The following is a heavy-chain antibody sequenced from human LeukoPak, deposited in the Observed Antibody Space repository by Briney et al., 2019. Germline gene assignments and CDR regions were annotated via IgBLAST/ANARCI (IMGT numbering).Heavy chain of an antibody. CDR3: ASNPLTYRGGDCSTLTDY. Sequence: KSSETLSLTCAVYGGSFSGYYWSWIRQPPGKGLEWIGEINHSGSTNYNPSLKSRVTISVDTSKNQFSLKLSSVTAADTAVYYCASNPLTYRGGDCSTLTDYWGQGTLVTVSS. J-gene: IGHJ4*02. V-gene: IGHV4-34*01. D-gene: IGHD2-21*02. CDR1: GGSFSGYY. CDR2: INHSGST.